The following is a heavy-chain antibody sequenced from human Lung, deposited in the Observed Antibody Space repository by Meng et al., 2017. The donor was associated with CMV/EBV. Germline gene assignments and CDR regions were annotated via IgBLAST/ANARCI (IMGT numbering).Heavy chain of an antibody. Sequence: LXCTVSGGSISSSSYYWGWIRQPPGKGLEWIGSIYYSGSTYYNPSLKSRVTISVDTSKNQFSLKLSSVTAADTAVYYCASTNYDFWSGYWRGNFDYWGQGTLVTVSS. CDR2: IYYSGST. CDR3: ASTNYDFWSGYWRGNFDY. D-gene: IGHD3-3*01. J-gene: IGHJ4*02. CDR1: GGSISSSSYY. V-gene: IGHV4-39*07.